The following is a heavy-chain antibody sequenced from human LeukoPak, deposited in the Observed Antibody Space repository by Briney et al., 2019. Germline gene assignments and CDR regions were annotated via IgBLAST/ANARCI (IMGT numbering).Heavy chain of an antibody. CDR2: IYYSGST. Sequence: PSETLSLTCTVSGGSISSGGYYWSWIRQHPGKGLEWIGYIYYSGSTYYNPSLKSRVTISVDTSKNQFSLKLSSVTAADTAVYYCAGTNYYDSSDAFDVWGQGTMATVSS. CDR1: GGSISSGGYY. CDR3: AGTNYYDSSDAFDV. D-gene: IGHD3-22*01. V-gene: IGHV4-31*03. J-gene: IGHJ3*01.